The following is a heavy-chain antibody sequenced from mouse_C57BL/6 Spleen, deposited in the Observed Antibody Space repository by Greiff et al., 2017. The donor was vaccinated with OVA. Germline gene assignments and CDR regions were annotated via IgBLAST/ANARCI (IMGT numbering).Heavy chain of an antibody. Sequence: EVKLMESGGGLVKPGGSLKLSCAASGFTFSSYAMSWVRQTPEKRLEWVATISDGGSYTYYPDNVKGRFTISRDNAKNNLYLQMSHLKSEDTAMYYCARGGSSPAWFAYWGQGTLVTVSA. V-gene: IGHV5-4*03. CDR1: GFTFSSYA. CDR2: ISDGGSYT. CDR3: ARGGSSPAWFAY. D-gene: IGHD1-1*01. J-gene: IGHJ3*01.